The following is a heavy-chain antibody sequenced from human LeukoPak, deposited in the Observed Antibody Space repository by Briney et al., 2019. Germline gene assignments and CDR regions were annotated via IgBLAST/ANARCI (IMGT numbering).Heavy chain of an antibody. CDR2: ISGSGGST. Sequence: PGGTLRLSCAASGFTFSSYGMSWVRQAPGKGLEWVSAISGSGGSTYYADSVKGRFTISRDNSKNTLYLQMNSLRAEDTAVYYCAKALYVVTGPLDYWGQGTLVTASS. D-gene: IGHD2-21*02. V-gene: IGHV3-23*01. CDR1: GFTFSSYG. CDR3: AKALYVVTGPLDY. J-gene: IGHJ4*02.